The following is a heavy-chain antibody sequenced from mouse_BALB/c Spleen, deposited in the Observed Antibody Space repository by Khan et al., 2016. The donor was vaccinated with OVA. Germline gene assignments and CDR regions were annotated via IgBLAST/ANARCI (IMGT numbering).Heavy chain of an antibody. CDR3: ARSNYGSSYAMDY. CDR1: GYTFPDYV. J-gene: IGHJ4*01. D-gene: IGHD1-1*01. CDR2: ISTYYGNT. Sequence: QVQLKQSGPELVRPGVSVKISCKGSGYTFPDYVMHWVKQSHAKSLEWIGVISTYYGNTNYNQKFKGKATMTVDKSPNTAYMELARFTSEESAISYCARSNYGSSYAMDYWGQGTSVTVSS. V-gene: IGHV1S137*01.